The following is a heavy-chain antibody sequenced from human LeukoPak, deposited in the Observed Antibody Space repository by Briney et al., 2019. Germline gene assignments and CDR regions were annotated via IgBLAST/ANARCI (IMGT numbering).Heavy chain of an antibody. CDR1: GFTFSSYA. V-gene: IGHV3-30-3*01. Sequence: GGSLRLSCAASGFTFSSYAMHWVRQAPGKGLEWVAVISYDGSNKYYADSVKGRFTISRDNSKNTLYLQMNSLRAQATAVYYCARDGGGYYSPHTDWGQGTLVTVSS. CDR2: ISYDGSNK. CDR3: ARDGGGYYSPHTD. J-gene: IGHJ4*02. D-gene: IGHD3-3*01.